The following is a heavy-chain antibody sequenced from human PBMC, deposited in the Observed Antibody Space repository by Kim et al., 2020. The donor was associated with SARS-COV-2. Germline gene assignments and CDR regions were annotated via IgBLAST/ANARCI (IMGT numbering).Heavy chain of an antibody. D-gene: IGHD2-8*01. CDR3: TSAGMAGY. V-gene: IGHV3-74*01. CDR2: GGGGT. J-gene: IGHJ4*02. Sequence: GGGGTIYADSVKGRFTVSRDNAKNTVYLQMNSLRVEDTAVYYCTSAGMAGYWGQGTLVTVSS.